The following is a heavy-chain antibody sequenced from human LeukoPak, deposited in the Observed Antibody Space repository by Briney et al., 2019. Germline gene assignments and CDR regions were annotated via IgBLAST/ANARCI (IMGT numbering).Heavy chain of an antibody. D-gene: IGHD3-22*01. V-gene: IGHV3-48*04. J-gene: IGHJ6*02. Sequence: GGSLRLSCAASGFTFSSYSMNWVRQAPGKGLEWVSYISSSSSTIYYAESVKGRFTISRDNAKNSLYLQMNSLRAEDTAVYYCAPDPVSRFSGYSTPIVYYYGMDVWGQGTTVTVSS. CDR1: GFTFSSYS. CDR3: APDPVSRFSGYSTPIVYYYGMDV. CDR2: ISSSSSTI.